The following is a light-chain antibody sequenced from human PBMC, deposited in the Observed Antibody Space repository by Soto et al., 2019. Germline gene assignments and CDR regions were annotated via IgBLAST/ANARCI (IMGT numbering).Light chain of an antibody. CDR3: QQSYSTLFGYT. J-gene: IGKJ2*01. CDR1: QSISNY. CDR2: AAS. V-gene: IGKV1-39*01. Sequence: DIQMTQSPSSLSASVGDRVIITCRASQSISNYLNWYQQKPGKAPNLLIYAASSLQSGVPSRFSGSGSGTDFTLTVSSLQPEDFATYYCQQSYSTLFGYTFGQGTKLEIK.